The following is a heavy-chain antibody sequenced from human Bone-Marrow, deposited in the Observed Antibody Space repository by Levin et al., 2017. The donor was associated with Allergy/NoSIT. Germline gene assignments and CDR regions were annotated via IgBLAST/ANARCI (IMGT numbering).Heavy chain of an antibody. CDR1: GFTFSDYY. D-gene: IGHD2-15*01. CDR3: ARDLRDVVVVGSVVGFDP. V-gene: IGHV3-11*01. CDR2: ISSSGSTI. Sequence: PGGSLRLSCAASGFTFSDYYMSWIRQAPGKGLEWVSYISSSGSTIYYADSVKGRFTISRDNAKNSLYLQMNSLRAEDTAVYYCARDLRDVVVVGSVVGFDPWGQGTLVTVAS. J-gene: IGHJ5*02.